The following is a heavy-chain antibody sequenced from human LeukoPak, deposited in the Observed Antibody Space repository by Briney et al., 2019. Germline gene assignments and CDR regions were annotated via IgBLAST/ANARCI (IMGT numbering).Heavy chain of an antibody. CDR2: IYSGGTT. Sequence: PGGSLRLSCAASGFTVSSNYMNWVRQAPGKGLEWVSVIYSGGTTYYADSVKGRFIISRDNSKNTLYLQMNSLRAEDTAVYYCAKESYYAFDIWGQGTMVTVSS. D-gene: IGHD1-26*01. CDR3: AKESYYAFDI. J-gene: IGHJ3*02. V-gene: IGHV3-53*01. CDR1: GFTVSSNY.